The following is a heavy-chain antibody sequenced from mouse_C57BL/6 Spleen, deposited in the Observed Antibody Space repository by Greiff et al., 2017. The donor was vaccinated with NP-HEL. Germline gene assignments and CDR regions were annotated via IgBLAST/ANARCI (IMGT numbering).Heavy chain of an antibody. CDR3: ARWGYDGYYDAMDY. J-gene: IGHJ4*01. CDR2: INPGSGGT. CDR1: GYAFTNYL. V-gene: IGHV1-54*01. Sequence: QVQLQQSGAELVRPGTSVKVSCKASGYAFTNYLIEWVKQRPGQGLEWIGVINPGSGGTNYNEKFKGKGTLTADKSSSTAYMQLSSLTSEDSAVYFCARWGYDGYYDAMDYWGQGTSVTVSS. D-gene: IGHD2-3*01.